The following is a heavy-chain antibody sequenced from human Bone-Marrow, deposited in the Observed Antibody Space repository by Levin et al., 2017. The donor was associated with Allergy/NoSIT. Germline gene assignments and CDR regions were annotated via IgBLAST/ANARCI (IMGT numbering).Heavy chain of an antibody. V-gene: IGHV3-23*01. J-gene: IGHJ4*02. CDR1: GFTFSTFA. Sequence: GGSLRLSCAASGFTFSTFAMSWVRQARGKGLEWVAGIGGSGDATSHADSVKGRFIISRDNSKNMLYLQMNSLKDEDTAVYYCAKKDWGETTGPPRLNNWGQGTLVIVSS. CDR3: AKKDWGETTGPPRLNN. D-gene: IGHD3/OR15-3a*01. CDR2: IGGSGDAT.